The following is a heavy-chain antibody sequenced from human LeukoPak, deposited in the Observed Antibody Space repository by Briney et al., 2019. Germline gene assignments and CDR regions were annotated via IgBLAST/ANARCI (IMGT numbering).Heavy chain of an antibody. CDR3: ARSSPITMIVVVSAFDI. CDR2: MSIDGNTK. D-gene: IGHD3-22*01. Sequence: GGSLRLSCAASGFIFTNFPLHWVRQTPDMGLECVAIMSIDGNTKYYADSVRGRFTVSRDNSKNSLYLQMNSLRAEDTAVYYCARSSPITMIVVVSAFDIWGQGTMVTVSS. J-gene: IGHJ3*02. CDR1: GFIFTNFP. V-gene: IGHV3-30-3*01.